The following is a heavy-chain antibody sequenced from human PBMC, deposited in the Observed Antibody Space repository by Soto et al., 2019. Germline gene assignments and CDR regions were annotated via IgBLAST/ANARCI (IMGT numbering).Heavy chain of an antibody. CDR1: GDSISNYS. CDR2: IHATEST. D-gene: IGHD6-13*01. J-gene: IGHJ4*02. CDR3: ARALTSAAGLYFDY. Sequence: PSETLSLTCTVSGDSISNYSWSWIRQPAGKGMEWIGRIHATESTNYNPSLKSRVTMSIDTSNNQFSLKLSSLTAADTAVYYCARALTSAAGLYFDYWGQGTLVTVSS. V-gene: IGHV4-4*07.